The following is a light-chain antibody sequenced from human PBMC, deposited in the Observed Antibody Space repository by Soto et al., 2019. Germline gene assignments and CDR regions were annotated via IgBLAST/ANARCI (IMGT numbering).Light chain of an antibody. CDR1: SSNIGSNS. J-gene: IGLJ7*01. CDR3: TAWDDSLSGPV. Sequence: QSVLTQPPSASGTPGQRVTISCSGSSSNIGSNSVYWYQQLPGTAPKLLIYRNNQRPAGVPDRFSGSKSGTSASLAISGLRSEDEADYYCTAWDDSLSGPVFGGGNQLTVL. V-gene: IGLV1-47*01. CDR2: RNN.